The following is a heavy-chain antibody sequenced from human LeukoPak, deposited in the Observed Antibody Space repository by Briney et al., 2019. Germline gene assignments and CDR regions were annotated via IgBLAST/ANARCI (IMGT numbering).Heavy chain of an antibody. CDR2: ISGSGGST. CDR3: AKDPLFDFWNWFDP. J-gene: IGHJ5*02. V-gene: IGHV3-23*01. Sequence: EGSLRLSCAASGFTFSSYAMSWVRQAPGKGLEWVSAISGSGGSTYYADSVKGRFTISRDNSKNTLYLQMNSLRAEDTAVYYCAKDPLFDFWNWFDPWGQGTLVTVSS. CDR1: GFTFSSYA. D-gene: IGHD3-3*01.